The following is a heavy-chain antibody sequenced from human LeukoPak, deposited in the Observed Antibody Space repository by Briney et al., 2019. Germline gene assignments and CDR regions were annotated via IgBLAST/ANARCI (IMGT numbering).Heavy chain of an antibody. Sequence: GRSLRLSCAASGFTFSSYAMHWVRQAPGKGLEWVAVISYDGSNKYYADSVKGRFTISRDNSKNTLYLQMNSLRAEDTAVYYCARATDCSSTSCYRDYYYGMDVWGQGTTVTVSS. V-gene: IGHV3-30*04. J-gene: IGHJ6*02. CDR1: GFTFSSYA. CDR3: ARATDCSSTSCYRDYYYGMDV. D-gene: IGHD2-2*01. CDR2: ISYDGSNK.